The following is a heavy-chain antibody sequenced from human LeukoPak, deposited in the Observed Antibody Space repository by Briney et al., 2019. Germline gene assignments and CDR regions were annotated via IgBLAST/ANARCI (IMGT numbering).Heavy chain of an antibody. CDR1: GYTFTGYY. CDR3: ARGADIVVVPAHAATDY. J-gene: IGHJ4*02. CDR2: INPNSGGT. D-gene: IGHD2-2*01. Sequence: ASVKVSCKASGYTFTGYYMHWVRQAPGQGLEWMGWINPNSGGTNYAQKFQGRVTMTRDTSISTAYMELSRLRSDDTAVYYCARGADIVVVPAHAATDYWGQGTLVTVSS. V-gene: IGHV1-2*02.